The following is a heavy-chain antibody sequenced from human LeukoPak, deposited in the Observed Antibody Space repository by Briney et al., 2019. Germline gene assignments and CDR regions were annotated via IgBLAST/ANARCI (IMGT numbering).Heavy chain of an antibody. CDR3: ARSDSISSSWYRCFDP. V-gene: IGHV1-18*01. Sequence: ASVKLSCKSSGYTFTSYGISWVRHAPGQGLEWMGWMSAYNGNTNYAQKLQGRVTMTTDTSTSTAYMELRSLRSDDAAVYYCARSDSISSSWYRCFDPWGQGTLVTVSS. CDR2: MSAYNGNT. CDR1: GYTFTSYG. J-gene: IGHJ5*02. D-gene: IGHD6-13*01.